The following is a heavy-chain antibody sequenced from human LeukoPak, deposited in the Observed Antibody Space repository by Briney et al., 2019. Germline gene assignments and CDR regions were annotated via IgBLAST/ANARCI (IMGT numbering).Heavy chain of an antibody. CDR3: ARGHWSSGYLL. V-gene: IGHV1-3*01. CDR1: GYTFTSYA. D-gene: IGHD3-22*01. Sequence: ASVKVSCKASGYTFTSYAMHWVRQAPGQRLEWMGWINAGNGNTKYSQKFQSRVTITRDTSASTAYMELSSLRSEDTAVYYCARGHWSSGYLLWGQGTLVTVSS. CDR2: INAGNGNT. J-gene: IGHJ4*02.